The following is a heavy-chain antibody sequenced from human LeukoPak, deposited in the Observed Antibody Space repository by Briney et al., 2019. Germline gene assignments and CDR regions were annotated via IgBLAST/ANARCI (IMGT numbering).Heavy chain of an antibody. CDR2: MTGSGGST. J-gene: IGHJ4*02. V-gene: IGHV3-23*01. Sequence: PGGSLRLSCAATGFTFSSYVMSWVRQAPGKGLEWVSAMTGSGGSTYFADSVKGRFTISRDNSKNTLYLQMNSLRAEDTAVYYCARDDPQGTKQGFDYWGQGTLVTVSS. CDR1: GFTFSSYV. CDR3: ARDDPQGTKQGFDY. D-gene: IGHD3-10*01.